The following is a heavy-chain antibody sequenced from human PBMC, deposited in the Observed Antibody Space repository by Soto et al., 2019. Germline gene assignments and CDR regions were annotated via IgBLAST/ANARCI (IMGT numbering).Heavy chain of an antibody. J-gene: IGHJ3*02. Sequence: PGGSLRLCCAASGFTFSSYDMHWVRQATGKGLEWVSAIGTAGDTCYPGSVKGRFTISRENAKNSLYLQMNGLRAGDTAVYYCARGAYRQWLPVPDAFDIWGQGTMVTVSS. CDR2: IGTAGDT. V-gene: IGHV3-13*01. D-gene: IGHD6-19*01. CDR3: ARGAYRQWLPVPDAFDI. CDR1: GFTFSSYD.